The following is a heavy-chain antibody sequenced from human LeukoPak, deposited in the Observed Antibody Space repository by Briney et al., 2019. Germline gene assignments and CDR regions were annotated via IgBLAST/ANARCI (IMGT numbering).Heavy chain of an antibody. CDR1: GGSFSGYH. CDR3: ARGKSVKDWFDP. Sequence: SETLSLTCAVYGGSFSGYHWSWIRQPPGKGLEWIGEINHSGSTNYNPSLKSRVTISVDTSKNQFSLKLSSVTAADTAVYYCARGKSVKDWFDPWGQGTLVTVSS. D-gene: IGHD3-3*01. J-gene: IGHJ5*02. V-gene: IGHV4-34*01. CDR2: INHSGST.